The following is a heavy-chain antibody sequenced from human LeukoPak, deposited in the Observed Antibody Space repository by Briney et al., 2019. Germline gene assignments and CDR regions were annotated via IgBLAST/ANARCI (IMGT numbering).Heavy chain of an antibody. CDR2: IKSNTDDGTT. Sequence: GGSLRLSCAASGFTFSNAGVSWVRQAPGKGLEWVGRIKSNTDDGTTDYAAPVKGRFTISRDDSKNTRYLQMNSLKTEDTAVYYCATAVGEIVDYWGQGTLVTVSS. D-gene: IGHD1-26*01. J-gene: IGHJ4*02. CDR1: GFTFSNAG. V-gene: IGHV3-15*01. CDR3: ATAVGEIVDY.